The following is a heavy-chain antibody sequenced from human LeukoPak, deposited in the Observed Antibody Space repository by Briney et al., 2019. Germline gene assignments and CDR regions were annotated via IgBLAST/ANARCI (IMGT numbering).Heavy chain of an antibody. V-gene: IGHV3-48*03. CDR3: AELGITMIGGV. CDR2: ISSLSGTI. CDR1: GFTFSSYE. J-gene: IGHJ6*04. D-gene: IGHD3-10*02. Sequence: PGGSLRLSCAASGFTFSSYEMNWVRQAPGKGLEWVSYISSLSGTINYAGSVKGRFIISRDNAKNSMFLQMNSLRAEDTAVYYCAELGITMIGGVWGKGTTVTISS.